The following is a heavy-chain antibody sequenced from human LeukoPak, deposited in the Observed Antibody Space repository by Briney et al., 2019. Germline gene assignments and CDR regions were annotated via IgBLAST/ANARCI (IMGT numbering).Heavy chain of an antibody. Sequence: GASVKVSCKASGGTFSSYAISWVRQAPGQGLEWMGGIIPIFGTANYAQKFQGRVTITADESTSTAYMELSSLRSEDTAVYYCARVEARNYYDTLTGSDQGAFDIWGQGTMVTVSS. J-gene: IGHJ3*02. CDR3: ARVEARNYYDTLTGSDQGAFDI. CDR1: GGTFSSYA. CDR2: IIPIFGTA. V-gene: IGHV1-69*13. D-gene: IGHD3-9*01.